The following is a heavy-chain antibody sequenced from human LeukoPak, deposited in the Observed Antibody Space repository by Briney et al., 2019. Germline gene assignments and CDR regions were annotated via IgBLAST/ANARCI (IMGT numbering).Heavy chain of an antibody. Sequence: ASVKVSCKASGYTFTSYNMHWVRQAPGQGLEWMGIINPSGGSTNYAQKFQGRVTMTRDTSTSTVYMELSSLRSEDTAVYYCARGLKVSYYRIRAFDIWGQGTMVTVSS. CDR2: INPSGGST. D-gene: IGHD1-26*01. V-gene: IGHV1-46*01. CDR3: ARGLKVSYYRIRAFDI. CDR1: GYTFTSYN. J-gene: IGHJ3*02.